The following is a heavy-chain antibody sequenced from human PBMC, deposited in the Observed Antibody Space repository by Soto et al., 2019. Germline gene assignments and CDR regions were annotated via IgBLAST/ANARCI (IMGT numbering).Heavy chain of an antibody. CDR1: GGSISSDDYY. Sequence: SETLSLTCTVSGGSISSDDYYWTWIRQYAGKGLEWIGHIYCRGITNYNSSLRSRVTISVDTSKNQFSLRLSSVTAADTALYYCAKYCSVWSYYFDSWGQGTLVTVSS. CDR2: IYCRGIT. D-gene: IGHD2-15*01. CDR3: AKYCSVWSYYFDS. V-gene: IGHV4-31*03. J-gene: IGHJ4*02.